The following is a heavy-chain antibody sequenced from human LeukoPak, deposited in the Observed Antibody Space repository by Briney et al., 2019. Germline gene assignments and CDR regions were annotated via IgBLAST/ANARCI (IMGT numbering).Heavy chain of an antibody. CDR3: ARRGLNSSPI. D-gene: IGHD6-13*01. CDR2: INSDGSSI. CDR1: GITLSNYW. J-gene: IGHJ4*02. Sequence: GGSLRLSCAASGITLSNYWMHWVRQAPGKGLVWVSRINSDGSSITYADSVKGRFTISRDNARNTLYLQMNSLRAEDTAVYYYARRGLNSSPIWGQGTLVTVAS. V-gene: IGHV3-74*01.